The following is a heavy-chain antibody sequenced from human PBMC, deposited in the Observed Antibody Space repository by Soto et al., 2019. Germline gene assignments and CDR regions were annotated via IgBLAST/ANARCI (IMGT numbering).Heavy chain of an antibody. J-gene: IGHJ5*02. CDR3: ASLGGNAISGWFDP. CDR1: GGTFSSYA. Sequence: GASVKVSCKASGGTFSSYAISWVRQAPGQGLEWMGGIIPIFGTANYAQKFQGRVTVTADKSTSTAYMELSSLRSEDTAVYYCASLGGNAISGWFDPWGQGTLVTVSS. D-gene: IGHD1-1*01. CDR2: IIPIFGTA. V-gene: IGHV1-69*06.